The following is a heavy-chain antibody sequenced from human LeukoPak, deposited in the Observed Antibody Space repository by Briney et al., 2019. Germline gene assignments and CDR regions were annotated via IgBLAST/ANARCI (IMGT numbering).Heavy chain of an antibody. V-gene: IGHV3-9*01. CDR1: GFTFDDYA. D-gene: IGHD6-19*01. CDR2: ISWNSGSI. J-gene: IGHJ4*02. Sequence: GGSLRLSCAASGFTFDDYAMHWVRQAPGNGLEWVSGISWNSGSIGYADSVKGRFTISRDNAKNSLYLQMNSLRAEDTALYYCAKPPRGASWLDLYFDYWGQGTLVTVSS. CDR3: AKPPRGASWLDLYFDY.